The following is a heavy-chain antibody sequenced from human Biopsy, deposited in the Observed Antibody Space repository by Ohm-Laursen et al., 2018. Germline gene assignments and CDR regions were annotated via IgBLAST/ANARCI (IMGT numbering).Heavy chain of an antibody. Sequence: SVKVSCTASGYTFTGYYIHWVRQAPGQGLEWMGYIDPKNGDTNYEQKFRGRVTVTRDTSINTLYVDLSRLTPDDTAVYYCARESNPKRLGDWGQGTLVTVSS. CDR3: ARESNPKRLGD. D-gene: IGHD3-16*01. J-gene: IGHJ4*02. CDR1: GYTFTGYY. V-gene: IGHV1-2*02. CDR2: IDPKNGDT.